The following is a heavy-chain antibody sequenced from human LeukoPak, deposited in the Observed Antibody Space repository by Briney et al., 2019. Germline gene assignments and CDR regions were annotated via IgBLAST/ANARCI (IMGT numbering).Heavy chain of an antibody. CDR1: GFPFSGYW. V-gene: IGHV3-74*01. Sequence: QSGGSLRLSCAASGFPFSGYWMHWVRQVPGKGLEWVSRINSDGSRISYADSVRGRFTISRDNARNTVFLQMNSLRVEDTAVYYCATSPVISRDWGQGTLVSVSS. CDR3: ATSPVISRD. D-gene: IGHD3-22*01. CDR2: INSDGSRI. J-gene: IGHJ4*02.